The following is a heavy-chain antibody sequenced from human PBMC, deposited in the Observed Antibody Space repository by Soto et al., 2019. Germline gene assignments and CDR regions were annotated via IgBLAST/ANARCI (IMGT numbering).Heavy chain of an antibody. CDR2: LSSSSSTI. CDR3: ARVNGWYGTYYFDY. CDR1: GFTFSSYS. D-gene: IGHD6-19*01. J-gene: IGHJ4*02. Sequence: EVQLVESGGGLVQHGGSLRLSCAASGFTFSSYSMNWVRQAPGKGLEWVSYLSSSSSTIYYADSVKGRFTISRDNAKNSLYLQMNSLRAEDTAVYYCARVNGWYGTYYFDYWGQGTLVTVSS. V-gene: IGHV3-48*01.